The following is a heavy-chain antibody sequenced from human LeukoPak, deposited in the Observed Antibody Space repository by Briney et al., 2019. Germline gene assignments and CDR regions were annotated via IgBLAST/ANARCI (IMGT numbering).Heavy chain of an antibody. CDR2: IIPMFDSR. Sequence: ASVKVSCKASGGTFRPNGYTWVRQAPGQGLEWMGGIIPMFDSRSFAQKFQGRVTLTSDESGSTVYMELRNLTSEDTAIYYCAREANFGGNLNWFDPWGQGTLVTVSS. V-gene: IGHV1-69*13. CDR1: GGTFRPNG. D-gene: IGHD4-23*01. J-gene: IGHJ5*02. CDR3: AREANFGGNLNWFDP.